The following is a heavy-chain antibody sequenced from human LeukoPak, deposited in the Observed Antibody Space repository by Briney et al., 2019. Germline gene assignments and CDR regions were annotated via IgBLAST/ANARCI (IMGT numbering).Heavy chain of an antibody. CDR3: AKGPTYYYGSGSYYNWPFDY. CDR2: ISGSGGNT. V-gene: IGHV3-23*01. CDR1: GFTFSSYA. Sequence: GGSLRLSCAASGFTFSSYAMSWVRQAPGKGLEWVSAISGSGGNTYYADSVKGRFTISRDTSKNTLYLLMNSLRAEDTAVYYCAKGPTYYYGSGSYYNWPFDYWGQGTLVTVSS. D-gene: IGHD3-10*01. J-gene: IGHJ4*02.